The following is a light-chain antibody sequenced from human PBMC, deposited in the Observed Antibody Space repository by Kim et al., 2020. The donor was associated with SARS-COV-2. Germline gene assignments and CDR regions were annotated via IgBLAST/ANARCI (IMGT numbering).Light chain of an antibody. CDR3: QSYDSSLSASV. CDR1: SSNIGSFYD. CDR2: GNS. Sequence: QWVTISCTGSSSNIGSFYDVHWYQQLPGAAPKLLSHGNSNRPSGVPDRFSGSKSGTSASLAITGLQAEDEADYYCQSYDSSLSASVFGGGTKLTVL. J-gene: IGLJ3*02. V-gene: IGLV1-40*01.